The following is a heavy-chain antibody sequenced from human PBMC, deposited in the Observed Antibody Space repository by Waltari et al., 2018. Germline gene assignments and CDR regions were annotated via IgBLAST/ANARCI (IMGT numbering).Heavy chain of an antibody. D-gene: IGHD6-13*01. J-gene: IGHJ4*02. CDR1: GYTFTSYG. CDR3: ARDGRESAAGGY. Sequence: QVQLVQSGAEVKKPGASVKVSCKASGYTFTSYGIIWVRQAPGPGLEWMGWVSADKCNTNDAQKLQGRVTMTTDTSTSTAYTELRSLRSDDTAVYYCARDGRESAAGGYWGQGTLVTVSS. CDR2: VSADKCNT. V-gene: IGHV1-18*01.